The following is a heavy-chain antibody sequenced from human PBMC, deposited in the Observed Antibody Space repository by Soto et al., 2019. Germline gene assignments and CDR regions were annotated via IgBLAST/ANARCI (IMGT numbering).Heavy chain of an antibody. CDR1: DFTFNTHA. D-gene: IGHD2-21*02. Sequence: EVQLLESGGGLVQPGGSLRLSCAPSDFTFNTHAMSWVRQAPGTGLEWVSGISGGGGNSYYAVSLKGRFTISRDNSKNTRFLQVHSVRAEGTAVYYCAHNCGVDCHSVFFFWGQGTLVIVSS. CDR3: AHNCGVDCHSVFFF. J-gene: IGHJ4*02. V-gene: IGHV3-23*01. CDR2: ISGGGGNS.